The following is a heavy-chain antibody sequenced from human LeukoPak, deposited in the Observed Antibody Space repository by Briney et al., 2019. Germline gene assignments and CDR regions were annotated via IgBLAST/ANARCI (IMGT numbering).Heavy chain of an antibody. J-gene: IGHJ4*02. D-gene: IGHD5-18*01. V-gene: IGHV3-30*02. Sequence: GGSLRLSCAASGFTFSSYGMHWVRQAPGKGLEWVAFIRYDGSNKYYVDSVKGRFTISRDNSKKTLYLQMNSLRAEDTAVYYCAKALENVDTAMVIGYWGQGTLVTVSS. CDR1: GFTFSSYG. CDR3: AKALENVDTAMVIGY. CDR2: IRYDGSNK.